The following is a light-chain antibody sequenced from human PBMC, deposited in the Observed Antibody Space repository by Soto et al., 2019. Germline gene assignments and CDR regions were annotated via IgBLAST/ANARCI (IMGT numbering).Light chain of an antibody. CDR3: SSFTSSSTYG. Sequence: QSALTQPASVSGSPGQSITISCTGTSSDVGGYNYVSWYQQHPGNAPKLMIYEVSDRPSGVSNRFSASKSGNTASLTISGLQAEDEADYYCSSFTSSSTYGFGTGTKRTVL. J-gene: IGLJ1*01. CDR1: SSDVGGYNY. V-gene: IGLV2-14*01. CDR2: EVS.